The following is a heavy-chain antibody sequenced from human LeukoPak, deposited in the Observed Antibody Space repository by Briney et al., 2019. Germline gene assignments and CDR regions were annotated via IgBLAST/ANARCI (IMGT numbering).Heavy chain of an antibody. D-gene: IGHD6-19*01. V-gene: IGHV3-15*01. CDR1: GFTFSIAW. J-gene: IGHJ4*02. Sequence: PGGTLRLSCAASGFTFSIAWMTRVRQAPGKGLEWVGRIKSKTDGGTTDYAAPVKGRFTISRDDSKNTLYLQMNSLKTEDTAVYYCATDHEQGLVPHRYWGQGTLVTVSS. CDR3: ATDHEQGLVPHRY. CDR2: IKSKTDGGTT.